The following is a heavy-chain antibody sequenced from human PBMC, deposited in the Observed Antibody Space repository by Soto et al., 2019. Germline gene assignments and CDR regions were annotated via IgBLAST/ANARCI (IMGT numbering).Heavy chain of an antibody. CDR1: GFSLTSTRMG. CDR3: GHTTADLITGAFDV. J-gene: IGHJ3*01. D-gene: IGHD3-16*01. CDR2: IYWDDDE. Sequence: SGPTLVKPTPTLTLTCTFSGFSLTSTRMGVGWIRQPPGKALEWLALIYWDDDERYSPSLRSRLTITRDTSKNQVVLTMTNMDPVDTATYYCGHTTADLITGAFDVWGQGTMVTVSS. V-gene: IGHV2-5*02.